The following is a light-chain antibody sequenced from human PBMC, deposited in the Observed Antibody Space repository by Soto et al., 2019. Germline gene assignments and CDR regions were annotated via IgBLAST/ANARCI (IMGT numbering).Light chain of an antibody. CDR2: AAS. CDR3: QKYDSAPT. Sequence: DIQMTQSPSSLSASVEDRVIITCRASQGISNALAWYQQRPGKVPKLLMYAASTLQSGVPSRFSGSGSGTDFTLTISSLQPEDVATYYCQKYDSAPTFGQGTKVDIK. J-gene: IGKJ1*01. V-gene: IGKV1-27*01. CDR1: QGISNA.